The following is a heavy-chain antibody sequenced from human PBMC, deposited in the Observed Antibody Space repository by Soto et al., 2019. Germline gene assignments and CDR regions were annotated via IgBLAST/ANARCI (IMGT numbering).Heavy chain of an antibody. D-gene: IGHD1-20*01. V-gene: IGHV4-61*01. J-gene: IGHJ4*02. CDR3: ARDGITGTSDY. CDR2: IYYSGST. Sequence: QVQLQESGPGLVKPSETLSLTCTVSGGSVSSGSYYWSWIRQPPGKGLEWIGYIYYSGSTNYNPSPKRRVTASVDTSKNQCSLQLSSVTAADTAVYYCARDGITGTSDYWGQGTLVTVSS. CDR1: GGSVSSGSYY.